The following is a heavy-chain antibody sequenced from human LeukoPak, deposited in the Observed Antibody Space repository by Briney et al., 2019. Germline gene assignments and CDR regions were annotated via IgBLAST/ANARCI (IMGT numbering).Heavy chain of an antibody. CDR3: TTPLVAATGAVNAFDI. CDR1: GFTFSNYA. D-gene: IGHD6-13*01. V-gene: IGHV3-23*01. J-gene: IGHJ3*02. Sequence: GGSLRLSCAASGFTFSNYAMSWVRQAPGKGLEWVSVISGSGGITYYEDSVKGRFTISRDNSKKMLYLQMNSLRAEDTAVYYCTTPLVAATGAVNAFDIWGQGTMVTVSS. CDR2: ISGSGGIT.